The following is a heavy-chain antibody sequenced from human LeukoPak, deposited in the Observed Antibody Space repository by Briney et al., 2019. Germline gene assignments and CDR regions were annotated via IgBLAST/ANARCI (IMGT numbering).Heavy chain of an antibody. V-gene: IGHV3-33*06. Sequence: GGSLRLSCAASGFTFSSYGMHWVRQAPGKGLEWVAVIWYDGSNKYYADSVKGRFTISRDNSKNTLYLQMNSLRAEDTAVYYCAKRVYDSSGYYWDYWGQGTLVIVSS. J-gene: IGHJ4*02. CDR1: GFTFSSYG. CDR2: IWYDGSNK. CDR3: AKRVYDSSGYYWDY. D-gene: IGHD3-22*01.